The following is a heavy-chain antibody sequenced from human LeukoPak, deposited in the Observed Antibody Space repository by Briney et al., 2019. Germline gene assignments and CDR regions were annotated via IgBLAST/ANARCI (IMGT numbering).Heavy chain of an antibody. J-gene: IGHJ4*02. Sequence: GGSLRLSCAASGFTFSNAWMSWVRQAPGKGLEWVGRIKRKTDGGTTDYAAPVKGRFTISRDDSKNTLYLQMSSLRTEDTAVYYCTTDLPRAIVVVPPATDYWGQGTLVTVSS. V-gene: IGHV3-15*01. D-gene: IGHD2-2*01. CDR1: GFTFSNAW. CDR2: IKRKTDGGTT. CDR3: TTDLPRAIVVVPPATDY.